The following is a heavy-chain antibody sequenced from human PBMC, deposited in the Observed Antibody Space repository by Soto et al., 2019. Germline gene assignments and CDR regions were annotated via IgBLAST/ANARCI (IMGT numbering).Heavy chain of an antibody. CDR3: ARVLLAAAGGQYYYYYYGMDV. D-gene: IGHD6-13*01. CDR1: GFTFSSYG. Sequence: GGSLRLSCAVSGFTFSSYGMHWVRQAPGKGLEWVAVISYDGSNKYYADSVKGRFTISRDNAKNSLYLQMNSLRAEDTAVYYCARVLLAAAGGQYYYYYYGMDVWGQGTTVTVSS. V-gene: IGHV3-30*03. J-gene: IGHJ6*02. CDR2: ISYDGSNK.